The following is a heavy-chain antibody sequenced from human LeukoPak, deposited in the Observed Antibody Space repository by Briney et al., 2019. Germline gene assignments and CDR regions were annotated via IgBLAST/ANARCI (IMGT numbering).Heavy chain of an antibody. CDR1: GYTFTGYY. CDR2: INPNSGGT. D-gene: IGHD2-2*01. CDR3: ARDQIVVVPAVPYYYYYYMDV. V-gene: IGHV1-2*02. J-gene: IGHJ6*03. Sequence: ASVKVSCKASGYTFTGYYMHWVRQAPGQGLEWVGWINPNSGGTNYAQKFQGRVTMTRDTSISTAYMELSRLRSDDTAVYYCARDQIVVVPAVPYYYYYYMDVWGKGTTVTISS.